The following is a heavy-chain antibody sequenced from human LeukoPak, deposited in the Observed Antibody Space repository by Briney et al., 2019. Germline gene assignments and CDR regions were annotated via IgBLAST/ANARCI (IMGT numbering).Heavy chain of an antibody. V-gene: IGHV3-30-3*01. CDR3: ASPYGSGSYWDAFDI. Sequence: GGSLRLSCAASGFTFSSYAVHWVRQAPGKGLEWVAAISYDGSNKYYADSVKGRFTISRDNSKNTLYLQMNSLRAEDTAVYYCASPYGSGSYWDAFDIWGQGTMVTVSS. CDR2: ISYDGSNK. D-gene: IGHD3-10*01. CDR1: GFTFSSYA. J-gene: IGHJ3*02.